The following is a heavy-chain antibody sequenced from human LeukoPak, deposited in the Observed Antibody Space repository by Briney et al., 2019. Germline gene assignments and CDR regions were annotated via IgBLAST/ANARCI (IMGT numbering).Heavy chain of an antibody. J-gene: IGHJ4*02. CDR3: ARGIVGATTRVFDY. CDR2: IWYDGSNK. Sequence: PGGSLRLSCAASGFTFSSYGLHWVRQAPGKGLEWVAVIWYDGSNKYYADSVKGRFTISRDNSKNTLYLQMNSLRAEDTAVYYCARGIVGATTRVFDYWGQGTLVTVSS. D-gene: IGHD1-26*01. V-gene: IGHV3-33*01. CDR1: GFTFSSYG.